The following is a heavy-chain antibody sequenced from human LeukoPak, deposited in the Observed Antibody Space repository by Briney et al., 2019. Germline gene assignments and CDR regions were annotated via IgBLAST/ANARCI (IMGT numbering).Heavy chain of an antibody. CDR1: GYTFTGYY. CDR3: ARGDGRDGSGSHDAFDI. V-gene: IGHV1-2*02. Sequence: ASVKVSCKASGYTFTGYYMHWVRQAPGQGLEWMGWINPNSGGTKYAQKFQGRVTMTRDTSISTAYMELSRLRSDDTAVYYCARGDGRDGSGSHDAFDIWGQGTMVTVSS. J-gene: IGHJ3*02. CDR2: INPNSGGT. D-gene: IGHD3-10*01.